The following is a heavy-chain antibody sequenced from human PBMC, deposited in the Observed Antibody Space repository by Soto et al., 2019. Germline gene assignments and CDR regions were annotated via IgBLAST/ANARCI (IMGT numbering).Heavy chain of an antibody. CDR1: GYTFTSYD. D-gene: IGHD1-26*01. V-gene: IGHV1-8*01. CDR2: MNPFSGNT. Sequence: QVQLVQSGAEVKKPGASVKVSCKASGYTFTSYDIHWVRQATGQGLEWMGWMNPFSGNTGFAQKFQGRLTMTRDTSTSTAYMDLSSLRSEDTAMYYCSRAFTVRRGTGSGYWGQGTLVTVSS. J-gene: IGHJ4*02. CDR3: SRAFTVRRGTGSGY.